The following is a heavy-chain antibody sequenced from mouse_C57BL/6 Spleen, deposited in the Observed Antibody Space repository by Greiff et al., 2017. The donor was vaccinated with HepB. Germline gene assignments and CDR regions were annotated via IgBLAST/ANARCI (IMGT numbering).Heavy chain of an antibody. D-gene: IGHD1-1*01. CDR2: IYPGSGST. CDR1: GYTFTSYW. V-gene: IGHV1-55*01. J-gene: IGHJ2*01. Sequence: QVQLQQPGAELVKPGASVKMSCKASGYTFTSYWITWVKQRPGQGLEWIGDIYPGSGSTNYNEKFKSKATLTVDTSSSTAYMQLSSLTSEDSAVYYCARVTTVVRYFDYWGRGTTLTVSS. CDR3: ARVTTVVRYFDY.